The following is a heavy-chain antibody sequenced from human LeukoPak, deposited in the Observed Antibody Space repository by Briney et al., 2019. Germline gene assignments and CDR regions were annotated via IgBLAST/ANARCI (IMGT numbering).Heavy chain of an antibody. CDR2: IIPIFGTA. CDR3: ARIYGDYARERGWFDP. J-gene: IGHJ5*02. Sequence: ASVKVSCKASGGTFSSYAISWVRQAPGQGLEWMGGIIPIFGTANYAQKFQGRVTITADKSTSTAYMELSSLRSEDTAVYYCARIYGDYARERGWFDPWGQGTLVTVSS. V-gene: IGHV1-69*06. D-gene: IGHD4-17*01. CDR1: GGTFSSYA.